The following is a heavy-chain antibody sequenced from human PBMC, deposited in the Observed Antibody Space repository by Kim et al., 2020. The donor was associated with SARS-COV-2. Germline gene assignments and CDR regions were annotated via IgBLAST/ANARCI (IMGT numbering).Heavy chain of an antibody. CDR3: ASGGKYSSSPLAFDI. J-gene: IGHJ3*02. Sequence: PSFQGHVTISADKSISTAYLQWSSLKASDTAMYYCASGGKYSSSPLAFDIWGQGTMVTVSS. V-gene: IGHV5-10-1*01. D-gene: IGHD6-13*01.